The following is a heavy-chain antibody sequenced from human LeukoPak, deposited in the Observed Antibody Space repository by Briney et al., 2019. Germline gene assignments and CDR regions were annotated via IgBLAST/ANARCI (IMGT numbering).Heavy chain of an antibody. J-gene: IGHJ6*02. CDR3: ARQRWAYGSGSYYYYYYGMDV. V-gene: IGHV1-46*01. CDR2: INPSGGST. D-gene: IGHD3-10*01. Sequence: ASVKVSCKASGYTFTSYYMHWVRQAPGQGLEWMGIINPSGGSTSYAQKFQGRVTITADESTSTAYMELSGLRSEDTAVYYCARQRWAYGSGSYYYYYYGMDVWGQGTTVTVSS. CDR1: GYTFTSYY.